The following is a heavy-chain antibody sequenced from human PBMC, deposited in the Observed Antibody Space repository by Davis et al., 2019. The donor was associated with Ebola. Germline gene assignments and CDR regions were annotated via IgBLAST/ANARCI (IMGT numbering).Heavy chain of an antibody. Sequence: GESLKISCAASGFTFSSYSMNWVRQAPGKGLEWVSSIRSSDNNIYYSDPVKGRFTVSRDNAKNSLYLQMNSLRAEDTAVYYCARDKRGSWYGGMDVWCQGTTVTVSS. CDR1: GFTFSSYS. D-gene: IGHD2-15*01. J-gene: IGHJ6*02. CDR3: ARDKRGSWYGGMDV. V-gene: IGHV3-21*04. CDR2: IRSSDNNI.